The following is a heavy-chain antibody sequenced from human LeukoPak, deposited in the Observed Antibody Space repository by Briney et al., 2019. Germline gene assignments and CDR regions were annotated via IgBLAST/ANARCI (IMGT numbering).Heavy chain of an antibody. CDR2: IHYSGST. J-gene: IGHJ4*02. V-gene: IGHV4-59*01. D-gene: IGHD3-22*01. Sequence: SETLSLTRSVSDGSNSRSYWSWIRQPPGKGLEWIGYIHYSGSTNYNPSLKSRAIISVDTSKNRFSLKLNSVTAADTAMYYCAKCGLDSNGYWTSFDSWGQGTLVTVSS. CDR3: AKCGLDSNGYWTSFDS. CDR1: DGSNSRSY.